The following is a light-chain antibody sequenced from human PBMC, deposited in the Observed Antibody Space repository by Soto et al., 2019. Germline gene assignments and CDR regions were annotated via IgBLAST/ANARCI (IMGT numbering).Light chain of an antibody. V-gene: IGLV6-57*03. CDR1: SGSIASNY. CDR2: EDN. CDR3: QSYDSSARV. Sequence: NFMLTQPHSVSESPGKTVTISCTRSSGSIASNYVQWDQQRPGSAPTTVIYEDNQRPSGVPDRFSGSIDSSSNSASLTISGLKTEDEADYYCQSYDSSARVFGGGTKLTVL. J-gene: IGLJ3*02.